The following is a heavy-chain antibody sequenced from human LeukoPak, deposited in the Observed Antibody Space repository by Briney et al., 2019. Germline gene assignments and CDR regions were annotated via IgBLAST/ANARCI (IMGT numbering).Heavy chain of an antibody. V-gene: IGHV4-39*01. J-gene: IGHJ5*02. CDR1: GGSIRSRSYY. CDR2: IYYSGLT. D-gene: IGHD6-13*01. Sequence: SETLSLTCTVSGGSIRSRSYYWGWIRQPPGKGMESIGSIYYSGLTYNNPSLKSRVTISVDTSKNQFSLKVSSVSAADTAVHYCARQGSGSSSSWYDNWGQGTLVTVSS. CDR3: ARQGSGSSSSWYDN.